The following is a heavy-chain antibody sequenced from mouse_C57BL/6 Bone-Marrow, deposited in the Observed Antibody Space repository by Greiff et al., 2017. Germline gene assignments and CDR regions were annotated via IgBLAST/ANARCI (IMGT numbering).Heavy chain of an antibody. Sequence: VKLQESGPELVKPGASVKISCKASGYAFSSSWMNWVKQRPGKGLEWIGRIYPGDGDTNYNGKFKGKATLTADKSSSTAYMQLSSLTSEDSAVYFCAGSPPFAYWGQGTLVTVSA. CDR2: IYPGDGDT. CDR1: GYAFSSSW. D-gene: IGHD1-1*01. J-gene: IGHJ3*01. V-gene: IGHV1-82*01. CDR3: AGSPPFAY.